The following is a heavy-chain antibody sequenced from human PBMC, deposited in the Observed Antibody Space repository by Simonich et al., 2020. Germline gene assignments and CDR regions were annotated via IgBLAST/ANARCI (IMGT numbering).Heavy chain of an antibody. J-gene: IGHJ3*02. Sequence: QVQLVESGGGVVQPGRSLRLSCSASGFTLSSYGMHWVRPAPGRELEWGADIMDDGNKKEDADSVKSRFTIPRDNSKNTLYLQRNSLRAEDTAVYYCARDGGYMVRGVDAFDIWGQGTMVTVSS. CDR1: GFTLSSYG. D-gene: IGHD3-10*01. V-gene: IGHV3-33*01. CDR3: ARDGGYMVRGVDAFDI. CDR2: IMDDGNKK.